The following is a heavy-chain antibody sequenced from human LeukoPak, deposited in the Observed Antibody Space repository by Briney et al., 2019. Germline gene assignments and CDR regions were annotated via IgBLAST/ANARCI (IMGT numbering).Heavy chain of an antibody. D-gene: IGHD5-18*01. J-gene: IGHJ4*02. Sequence: GGSLRLSCAASGFTFSSYAMSWVRQAPGKGLEWVSAISGSGGSTYYADSVKGRFTFSRDNSKNTLYLQMNSLRAEDTAVYYCAKVRPSGYSYGHFDYWGQGTLVTVSS. CDR2: ISGSGGST. CDR3: AKVRPSGYSYGHFDY. CDR1: GFTFSSYA. V-gene: IGHV3-23*01.